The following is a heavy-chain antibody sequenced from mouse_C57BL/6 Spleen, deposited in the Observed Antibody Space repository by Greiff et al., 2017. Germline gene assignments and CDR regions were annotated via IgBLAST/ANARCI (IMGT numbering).Heavy chain of an antibody. CDR1: GFTFSSST. Sequence: EVMLVESGGGLVKPGGSLKLSCAASGFTFSSSTMSWVRQTPEKRLEWVATISGGGGNTYYPDSAKGRFTITRDNARNTLYLQRSSLRSEDTALYCCARRGYSNYAMDYWGQGTSVTVSS. V-gene: IGHV5-9*01. CDR2: ISGGGGNT. J-gene: IGHJ4*01. CDR3: ARRGYSNYAMDY. D-gene: IGHD2-5*01.